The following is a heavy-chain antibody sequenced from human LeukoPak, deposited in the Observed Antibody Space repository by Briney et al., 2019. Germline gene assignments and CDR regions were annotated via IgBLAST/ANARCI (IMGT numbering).Heavy chain of an antibody. CDR2: ISSTSSTI. Sequence: PGGSLRLSCAASGFTFSGYSMNWVGQAPGKGLEWLSYISSTSSTISYADSVKGRFTISRDNAKNSLFLQMNSLRDEDTAVYYSVRESSYAFQIWGQGTMVIVSS. D-gene: IGHD3-10*01. J-gene: IGHJ3*02. CDR3: VRESSYAFQI. CDR1: GFTFSGYS. V-gene: IGHV3-48*02.